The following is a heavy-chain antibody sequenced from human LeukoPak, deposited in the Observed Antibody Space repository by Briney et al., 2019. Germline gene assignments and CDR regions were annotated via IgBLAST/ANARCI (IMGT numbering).Heavy chain of an antibody. Sequence: ASVKVSCKASGYTFTGYYMRWVRQAPGQGLEWMGWINPNSGGTNYAQKFQGRVTMTRDTSISTAYMELSRLRSDDTAVYYCARDCSGGSWGGGCWRGFDYWGQGTLVTVSS. CDR2: INPNSGGT. V-gene: IGHV1-2*02. CDR1: GYTFTGYY. CDR3: ARDCSGGSWGGGCWRGFDY. J-gene: IGHJ4*02. D-gene: IGHD2-15*01.